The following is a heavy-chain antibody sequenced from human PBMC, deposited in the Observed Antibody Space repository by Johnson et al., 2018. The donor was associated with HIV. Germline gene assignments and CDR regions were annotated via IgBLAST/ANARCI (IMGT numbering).Heavy chain of an antibody. Sequence: VQLVESGGGVVRPGGSLRLSCATSGFTFDDYGMSWVRQAPGKGLEWVSGINWNGGSPGYEDSVKGRFTISSDNAKNSLYLQMNSLRDEDTALYYCARAVRYCVGDCHDGFDFWGQGTMVTVSS. D-gene: IGHD2-21*01. V-gene: IGHV3-20*04. J-gene: IGHJ3*01. CDR2: INWNGGSP. CDR1: GFTFDDYG. CDR3: ARAVRYCVGDCHDGFDF.